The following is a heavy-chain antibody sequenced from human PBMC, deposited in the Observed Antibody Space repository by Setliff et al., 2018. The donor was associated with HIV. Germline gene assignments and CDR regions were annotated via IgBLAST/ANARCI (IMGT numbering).Heavy chain of an antibody. Sequence: GASVKVSCKASGGTFSSYAISWVRQAPGQGLEWMGGIIPILGIANYAQKFQGRVTITADESTSTAYTELSSLRSEDTAVYYCARVGATSFGFDYWGQGTLVTVSS. V-gene: IGHV1-69*10. CDR2: IIPILGIA. CDR3: ARVGATSFGFDY. J-gene: IGHJ4*02. CDR1: GGTFSSYA. D-gene: IGHD1-26*01.